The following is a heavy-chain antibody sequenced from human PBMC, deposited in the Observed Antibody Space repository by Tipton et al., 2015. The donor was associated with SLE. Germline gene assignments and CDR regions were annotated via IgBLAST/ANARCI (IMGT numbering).Heavy chain of an antibody. CDR3: ARHDGIVVGAPFDY. CDR2: IYYSGST. Sequence: LRLSCTVSGGSISSSTYYWGWIRQPPGKGLEWIGTIYYSGSTYYNPPLKSRVTISVDTSKNQFSLKLSSVTAADTAVYYCARHDGIVVGAPFDYWGQGTLVTVSS. J-gene: IGHJ4*02. D-gene: IGHD1-26*01. CDR1: GGSISSSTYY. V-gene: IGHV4-39*01.